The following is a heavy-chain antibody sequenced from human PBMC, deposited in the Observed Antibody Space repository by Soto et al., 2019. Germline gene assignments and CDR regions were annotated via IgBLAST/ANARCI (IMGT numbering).Heavy chain of an antibody. Sequence: PGGSLRLSCAASGFTFSSYSMNWVRQAPGKGLEWVSYISSSSSTIYYADSVKGRFTISRDNAKNSLYLQMNSLRDEDTAVYYCARVAYCSSTSCYTIGYYYYGMDVWGQGT. CDR1: GFTFSSYS. V-gene: IGHV3-48*02. J-gene: IGHJ6*02. CDR3: ARVAYCSSTSCYTIGYYYYGMDV. CDR2: ISSSSSTI. D-gene: IGHD2-2*02.